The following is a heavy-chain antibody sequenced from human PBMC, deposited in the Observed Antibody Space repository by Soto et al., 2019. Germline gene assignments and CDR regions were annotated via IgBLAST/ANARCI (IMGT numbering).Heavy chain of an antibody. J-gene: IGHJ4*02. V-gene: IGHV4-59*01. CDR3: ARDSSYHGSGSSSHDY. CDR1: GCSISIYY. CDR2: IYYSGST. Sequence: ASETLSLTCIVSGCSISIYYWSWIRQPPGKGLEWIGYIYYSGSTNYNPSLKSRVTISIDTSKNQFSLKLSSVTAADTAVYYCARDSSYHGSGSSSHDYWGQGTLVTVSS. D-gene: IGHD3-10*01.